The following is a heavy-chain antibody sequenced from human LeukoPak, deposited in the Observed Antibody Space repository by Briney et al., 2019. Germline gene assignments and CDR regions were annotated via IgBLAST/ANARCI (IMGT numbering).Heavy chain of an antibody. J-gene: IGHJ4*02. CDR3: ARGYSSGRSAVDY. CDR1: GFTFSSYA. V-gene: IGHV3-30-3*01. Sequence: GGSLRLSCAASGFTFSSYAMHWVRQAPGKGLEWVAVISYDGGNKYYADSVKGRFTISRDNSKNTLYLQMNSLRAEDTAVYYCARGYSSGRSAVDYWGQGTLVTVSS. D-gene: IGHD6-19*01. CDR2: ISYDGGNK.